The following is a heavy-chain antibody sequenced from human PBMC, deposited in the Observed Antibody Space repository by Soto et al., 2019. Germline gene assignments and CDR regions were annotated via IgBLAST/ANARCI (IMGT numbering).Heavy chain of an antibody. V-gene: IGHV3-23*01. D-gene: IGHD3-3*01. J-gene: IGHJ6*02. CDR1: GLTFVDPA. CDR3: AKGLLYDFWSGYYTWVTAIQYGMDV. Sequence: PGGSLRLPFAASGLTFVDPAMHWFRQSPGKGLEWVAGIGWNSDTKDYADSGKGRFTISRDNSKNTLYLQMNSLRAEDTAVYYCAKGLLYDFWSGYYTWVTAIQYGMDVWRQGNTVTVSS. CDR2: IGWNSDTK.